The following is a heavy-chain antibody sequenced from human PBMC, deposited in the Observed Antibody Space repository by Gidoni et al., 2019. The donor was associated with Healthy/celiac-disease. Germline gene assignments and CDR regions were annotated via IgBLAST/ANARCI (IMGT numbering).Heavy chain of an antibody. CDR2: IYYSGST. Sequence: QLHLPQSGPGLVQPSETLSPPCTVPGGSIRISSPYSGWIRQPPGKGLEWIGNIYYSGSTYYNPSLKSRVTISVDTSKNQFSLKLSSVTAADTAVYYCARRIILDDYIWGNYRYTGGWFDPWGQGTLVTVSS. V-gene: IGHV4-39*01. CDR1: GGSIRISSPY. J-gene: IGHJ5*02. D-gene: IGHD3-16*02. CDR3: ARRIILDDYIWGNYRYTGGWFDP.